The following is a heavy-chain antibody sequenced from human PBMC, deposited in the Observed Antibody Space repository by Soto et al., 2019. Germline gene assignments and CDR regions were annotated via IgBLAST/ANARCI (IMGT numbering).Heavy chain of an antibody. Sequence: EVELVESGGGLVEPGGSLRLSCVASGFSFSTSDMTWVRQAPGKGLEYVSSINYSGRYMFYAGPLNGRFTISRDNAKNSLYLQIHSLRAEYTAVDYCARKYSSDMSGSDFFDYWGPGTLVAGS. CDR3: ARKYSSDMSGSDFFDY. D-gene: IGHD3-3*01. J-gene: IGHJ4*02. CDR1: GFSFSTSD. V-gene: IGHV3-21*04. CDR2: INYSGRYM.